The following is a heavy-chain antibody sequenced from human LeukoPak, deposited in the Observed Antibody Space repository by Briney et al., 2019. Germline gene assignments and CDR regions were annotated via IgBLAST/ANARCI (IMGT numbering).Heavy chain of an antibody. D-gene: IGHD3-3*01. V-gene: IGHV4-30-2*01. CDR3: ATLMRPPTIFDY. Sequence: SETLSLTCTVSGGSISSGGYYWSWIRQPPGKGLEWIGYIYHSGSTYYNPSLKSRVTISVDRSKNQFSLKLSSVTAADTAVYYCATLMRPPTIFDYWGQGTLVTVSS. J-gene: IGHJ4*02. CDR2: IYHSGST. CDR1: GGSISSGGYY.